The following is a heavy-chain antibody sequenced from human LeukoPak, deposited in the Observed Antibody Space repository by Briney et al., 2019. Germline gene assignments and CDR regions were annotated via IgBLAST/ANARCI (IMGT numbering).Heavy chain of an antibody. V-gene: IGHV3-23*01. CDR1: GGTFSSYA. J-gene: IGHJ4*02. CDR3: AKGDIVVVVAATDY. Sequence: ASVKVSCKASGGTFSSYAMSWVRQAPGKGLEWVSAISGSGGSTYYADSVKGRFTISRDNSKNTLYLQMNSLRAEDTAVYYCAKGDIVVVVAATDYWGQGTLVTVSS. D-gene: IGHD2-15*01. CDR2: ISGSGGST.